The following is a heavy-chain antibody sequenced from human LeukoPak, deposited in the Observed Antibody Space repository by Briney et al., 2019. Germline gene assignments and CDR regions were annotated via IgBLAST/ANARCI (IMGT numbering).Heavy chain of an antibody. D-gene: IGHD5-24*01. CDR2: ITSSGGST. V-gene: IGHV3-23*01. Sequence: PGGSLRLSCAASGFTFSTYAMSWVRQAPGKGLEWVSIITSSGGSTNYADSVKGRFTISRDNSKNTLYLQMNSLKPDDTAVYYCATDVTGDGISFWGQGALVTVSS. CDR3: ATDVTGDGISF. J-gene: IGHJ4*02. CDR1: GFTFSTYA.